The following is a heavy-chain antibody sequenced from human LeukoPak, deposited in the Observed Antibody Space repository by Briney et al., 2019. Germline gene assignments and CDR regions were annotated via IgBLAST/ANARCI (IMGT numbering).Heavy chain of an antibody. CDR1: GGTFSSYA. V-gene: IGHV1-69*05. CDR2: IIPIFGTA. D-gene: IGHD2-15*01. J-gene: IGHJ4*02. CDR3: AREERRGGKATPDFDY. Sequence: GASVKVSCKASGGTFSSYAISWVRQAPGQGLEWTGRIIPIFGTANYAQKFQGRVTITTDESTSTAYMELSSLRSEDTAVYYCAREERRGGKATPDFDYWGQGTVVTVSS.